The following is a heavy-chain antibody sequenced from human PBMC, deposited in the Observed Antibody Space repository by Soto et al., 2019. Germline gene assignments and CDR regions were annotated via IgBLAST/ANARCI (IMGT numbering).Heavy chain of an antibody. CDR1: GFSLSTNGEG. Sequence: GSGPTLVNPTQTLTLTCTFSGFSLSTNGEGVGRIRQPPGKALEWLALIYWDDDKRYSPSLKSRLTITKDPSKNRVVLTMTNMDPVDTAFYYFEKEEDHSSGWANFDYWGQGTLDTVSS. D-gene: IGHD6-19*01. V-gene: IGHV2-5*02. CDR2: IYWDDDK. CDR3: EKEEDHSSGWANFDY. J-gene: IGHJ4*02.